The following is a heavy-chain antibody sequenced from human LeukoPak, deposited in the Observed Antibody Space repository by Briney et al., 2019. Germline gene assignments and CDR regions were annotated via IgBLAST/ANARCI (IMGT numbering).Heavy chain of an antibody. D-gene: IGHD6-13*01. CDR1: GGSISSSSYY. CDR2: IYYSGST. V-gene: IGHV4-39*01. J-gene: IGHJ4*02. CDR3: ARSSSSWYYYFDY. Sequence: SETLSLTCTVSGGSISSSSYYWGWIRQPPGKGLEWIGRIYYSGSTYYNPSLKSRVTISVDTSKNQFSLKLSSVTAADTAVYYCARSSSSWYYYFDYWGQGTLVTVSS.